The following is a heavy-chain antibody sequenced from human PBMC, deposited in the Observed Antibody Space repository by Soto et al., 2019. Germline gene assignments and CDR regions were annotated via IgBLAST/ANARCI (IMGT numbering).Heavy chain of an antibody. Sequence: ASVKVSCKASGGTFSSYAISWVRQAPGQGLEWMGWINPNSGGTNYAQKFQGWVTMTRDTSISTAYMELSRLRSDDTAVYYCARGIAAAAARGMDVWGQ. CDR3: ARGIAAAAARGMDV. V-gene: IGHV1-2*04. CDR2: INPNSGGT. D-gene: IGHD6-13*01. J-gene: IGHJ6*02. CDR1: GGTFSSYA.